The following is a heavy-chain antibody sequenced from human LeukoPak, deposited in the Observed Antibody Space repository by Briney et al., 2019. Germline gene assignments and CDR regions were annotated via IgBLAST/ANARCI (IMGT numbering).Heavy chain of an antibody. CDR1: GESFSGYY. CDR2: INQSGRN. J-gene: IGHJ4*02. V-gene: IGHV4-34*01. CDR3: ARGGRYDSSGLFDY. D-gene: IGHD3-22*01. Sequence: SDTLSLTCAVYGESFSGYYGSCIRQPPGKGREWFGEINQSGRNNYSSSIKSRLTISVDTSKNQFYLKLRYVPAADTAVYYCARGGRYDSSGLFDYWGRGTLVRVSS.